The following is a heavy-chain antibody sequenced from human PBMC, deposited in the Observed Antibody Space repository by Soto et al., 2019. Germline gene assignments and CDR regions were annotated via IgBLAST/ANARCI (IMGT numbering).Heavy chain of an antibody. Sequence: SETLSLTCSVAGGSISSGRYYWSWIRQHPGKGLEWIGYIYHSGSTYYNPSLKSRVTISVDRSKNQFSLKLSSATAADTAVYYCARASTTVTTLDYWGQGTLVTVSS. V-gene: IGHV4-30-2*01. CDR1: GGSISSGRYY. CDR2: IYHSGST. J-gene: IGHJ4*02. D-gene: IGHD4-17*01. CDR3: ARASTTVTTLDY.